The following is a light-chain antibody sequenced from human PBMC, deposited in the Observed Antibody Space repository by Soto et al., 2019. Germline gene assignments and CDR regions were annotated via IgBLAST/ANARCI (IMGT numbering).Light chain of an antibody. J-gene: IGKJ1*01. CDR2: DAS. V-gene: IGKV3-15*01. CDR1: QSVTSN. CDR3: QQYYDRSRT. Sequence: EIVMTQSPATLSVSPGERATLSCRASQSVTSNLAWYQQKPGEAPRLLIYDASTRATGLPARFSGSGSGTEFTLTNSSLQSEDFAVYYCQQYYDRSRTFGQGTKVEIK.